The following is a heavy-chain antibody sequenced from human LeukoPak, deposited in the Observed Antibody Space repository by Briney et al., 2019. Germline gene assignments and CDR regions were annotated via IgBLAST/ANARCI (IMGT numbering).Heavy chain of an antibody. D-gene: IGHD4-17*01. Sequence: GASVKVSCKASGYTFTGYYMHWVRQAPGQGLEWMGWINPNSGGTNYAQKFQGRVTMTRDTSISTAYMELSRLRSDDTAVYYCARGYDYGDYVPHFGYWGQGTLVTVSS. V-gene: IGHV1-2*02. CDR3: ARGYDYGDYVPHFGY. J-gene: IGHJ4*02. CDR2: INPNSGGT. CDR1: GYTFTGYY.